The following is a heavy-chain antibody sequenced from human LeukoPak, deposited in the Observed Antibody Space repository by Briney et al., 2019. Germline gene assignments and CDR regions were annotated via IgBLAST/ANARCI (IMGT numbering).Heavy chain of an antibody. Sequence: ASVKVSCKASGFTFTNYHMHWVRQAPGQGLEWVGLIRGTGDSPDYAQKFQGRVTVTCDTSTNTLYLELRSLKLEDTAAYYCARAPAGTLDFWGQGTLVTVSS. J-gene: IGHJ4*02. V-gene: IGHV1-46*01. CDR1: GFTFTNYH. D-gene: IGHD6-13*01. CDR2: IRGTGDSP. CDR3: ARAPAGTLDF.